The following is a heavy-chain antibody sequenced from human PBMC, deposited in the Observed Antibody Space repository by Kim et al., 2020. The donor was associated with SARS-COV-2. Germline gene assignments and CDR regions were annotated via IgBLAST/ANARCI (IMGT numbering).Heavy chain of an antibody. J-gene: IGHJ4*02. CDR1: GFSFSNFA. D-gene: IGHD3-9*01. CDR2: ITANSDNT. Sequence: PGGSLRLSCAASGFSFSNFAMSWVRQAPGKGLQWVSSITANSDNTNYADSVKGRFLISRDNSKNTLFLQLNSLRPEDTAVYYCAKEVHFDWLLSPGGYYFDSWGQGSLVTVSS. CDR3: AKEVHFDWLLSPGGYYFDS. V-gene: IGHV3-23*01.